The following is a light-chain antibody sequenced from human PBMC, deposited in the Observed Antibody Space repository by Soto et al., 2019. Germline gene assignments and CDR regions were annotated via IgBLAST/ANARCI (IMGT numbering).Light chain of an antibody. CDR3: QQFGDSLT. Sequence: EIVMTQSPATLPVSPGERATVSCRASQSVSNKLAWYQQKPGQAPRLLIYGASTRASGITARFSGSGSGTEFTLTISSLQSEDFALYYCQQFGDSLTFGPGTKVDIK. CDR1: QSVSNK. CDR2: GAS. V-gene: IGKV3-15*01. J-gene: IGKJ3*01.